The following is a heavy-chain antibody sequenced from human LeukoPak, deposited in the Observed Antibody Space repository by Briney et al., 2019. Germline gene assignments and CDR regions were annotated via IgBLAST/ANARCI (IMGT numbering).Heavy chain of an antibody. V-gene: IGHV4-39*01. CDR2: IYYSGST. Sequence: PSETLSLTCTVSGGSISSSSYYWGWIRQPPGKGLEWIGSIYYSGSTYYNPSLKSRVTISVDTSKNQFSLKLSSVTAADTAVYYCARQNWNDSSAFDIWGQGAMVTVSS. J-gene: IGHJ3*02. CDR3: ARQNWNDSSAFDI. CDR1: GGSISSSSYY. D-gene: IGHD1-1*01.